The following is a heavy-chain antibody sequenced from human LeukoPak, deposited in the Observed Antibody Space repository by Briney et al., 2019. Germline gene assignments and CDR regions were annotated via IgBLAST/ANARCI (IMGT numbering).Heavy chain of an antibody. Sequence: PSETLSLTCTVSGYSISSGYYWGWIRQPPGKGLEWIGRIYHSGSTYYNPSLKSRVTISVDTSKNQFSLKLSSVTAADTAVYYCARVKAAAGKGDYWGQGTLVTVSS. CDR1: GYSISSGYY. V-gene: IGHV4-38-2*02. D-gene: IGHD6-13*01. J-gene: IGHJ4*02. CDR3: ARVKAAAGKGDY. CDR2: IYHSGST.